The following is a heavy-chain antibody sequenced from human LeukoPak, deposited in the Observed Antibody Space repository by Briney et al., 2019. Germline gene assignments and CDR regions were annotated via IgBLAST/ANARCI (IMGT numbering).Heavy chain of an antibody. J-gene: IGHJ4*02. Sequence: SETLSLTCTVSGDSISNGVKYWSWIRQHPGRGLEWVGYIYNSRNTYYNPSLKSRVTISVDTSKNQFSLKLTSVTAADTAVYYCARREPAAIRGGLDYWGQGTLVTVSS. CDR1: GDSISNGVKY. CDR2: IYNSRNT. D-gene: IGHD2-2*02. V-gene: IGHV4-31*03. CDR3: ARREPAAIRGGLDY.